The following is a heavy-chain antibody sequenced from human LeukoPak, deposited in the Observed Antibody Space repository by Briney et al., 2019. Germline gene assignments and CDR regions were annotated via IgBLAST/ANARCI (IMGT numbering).Heavy chain of an antibody. CDR1: GGSISSYY. D-gene: IGHD3-22*01. Sequence: PSGTLSLTCTVSGGSISSYYWSWIRQPPGKGLEWIGYIYYSGSTNYNPSLKSRVTISVDTSKNQFSLKLSSVTAADTAVYYCARVSYSSGYYPFFDYWGQGTLVTVSS. CDR3: ARVSYSSGYYPFFDY. J-gene: IGHJ4*02. V-gene: IGHV4-59*01. CDR2: IYYSGST.